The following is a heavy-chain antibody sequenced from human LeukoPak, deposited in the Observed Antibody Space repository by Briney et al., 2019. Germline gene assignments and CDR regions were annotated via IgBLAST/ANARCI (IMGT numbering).Heavy chain of an antibody. D-gene: IGHD4-17*01. CDR2: IFPGDSDT. CDR3: ASRMTTVTSRDAFDI. Sequence: GESLKISCKASGYTFADLWIGWVRQMPGKGLEWVGIIFPGDSDTRYSPSFQGQVTMSADKSINTAHLQWSSLKASDTAMYYCASRMTTVTSRDAFDIWGQGTMVTVSS. J-gene: IGHJ3*02. V-gene: IGHV5-51*01. CDR1: GYTFADLW.